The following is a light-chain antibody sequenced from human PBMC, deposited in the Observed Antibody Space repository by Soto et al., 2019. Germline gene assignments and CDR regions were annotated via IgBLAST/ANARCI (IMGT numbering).Light chain of an antibody. CDR3: SSYTRSSTLEV. J-gene: IGLJ1*01. CDR1: SSDLGGYNY. Sequence: QSALTQPASVSGSPGQSITITCTGTSSDLGGYNYVSWYQQHPGKAPKLMIYDVSNRPSGVSNRFSGSKSGNTASLTISGLQAEDEADYYCSSYTRSSTLEVFGTGTKVTVL. V-gene: IGLV2-14*01. CDR2: DVS.